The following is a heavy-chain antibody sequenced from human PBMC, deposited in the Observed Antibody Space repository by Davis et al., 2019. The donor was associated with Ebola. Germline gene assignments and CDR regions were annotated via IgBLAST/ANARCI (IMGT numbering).Heavy chain of an antibody. V-gene: IGHV3-9*01. CDR1: GFTFDDYA. D-gene: IGHD3-3*01. J-gene: IGHJ6*02. Sequence: GGSLRLSCAASGFTFDDYAMHWVRQAPGKGLEWVSGISWNSGSIGYADSVKGRFTISRDNAKNSLYLQMNSLRAEDPALYYCAKEGTIFGVVGGMDVWGQGTTVTVSS. CDR2: ISWNSGSI. CDR3: AKEGTIFGVVGGMDV.